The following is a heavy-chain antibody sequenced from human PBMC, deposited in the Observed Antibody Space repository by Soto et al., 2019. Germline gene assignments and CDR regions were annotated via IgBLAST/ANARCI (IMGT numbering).Heavy chain of an antibody. V-gene: IGHV1-18*01. Sequence: APVKVSRKASGYTFTSYGISWVRQAPGQGLEWMGWISAYNGNTNYAQKLQGRVTMTTDTSTSTAYMELRSLRSDDTAVYYCARDCISTSCSGNYYYGMDVWGQGTTVTVSS. D-gene: IGHD2-2*01. J-gene: IGHJ6*02. CDR3: ARDCISTSCSGNYYYGMDV. CDR1: GYTFTSYG. CDR2: ISAYNGNT.